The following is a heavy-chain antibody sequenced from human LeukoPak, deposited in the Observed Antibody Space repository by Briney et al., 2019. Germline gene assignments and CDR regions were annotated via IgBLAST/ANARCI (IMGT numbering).Heavy chain of an antibody. D-gene: IGHD5-18*01. V-gene: IGHV3-48*01. CDR2: ISGSSRPI. CDR1: GFTFSSYS. J-gene: IGHJ4*02. CDR3: ARGYSYGFLN. Sequence: QPGGSLRLSCAASGFTFSSYSMNWVRQAPGRGLEWVSYISGSSRPIYYADSVKDRFTISRDNAKNSLYLQMNSLRAEDTAVYYCARGYSYGFLNWGQGTLVTVSS.